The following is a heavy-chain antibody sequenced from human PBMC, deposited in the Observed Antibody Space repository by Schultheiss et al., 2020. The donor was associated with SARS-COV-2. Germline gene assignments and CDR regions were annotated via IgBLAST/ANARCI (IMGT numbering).Heavy chain of an antibody. J-gene: IGHJ5*02. CDR1: GGSFSGYD. CDR3: AREFMTTLTELGGWFDP. Sequence: SETLSLTCAVYGGSFSGYDWSWIRQPPGKGLEWIGEINHSGSTNYNPSLKSRVTISADTSKNQFSLKLSSVTAADTAVYYYAREFMTTLTELGGWFDPWGQGTLVTVSS. CDR2: INHSGST. V-gene: IGHV4-34*01. D-gene: IGHD4-11*01.